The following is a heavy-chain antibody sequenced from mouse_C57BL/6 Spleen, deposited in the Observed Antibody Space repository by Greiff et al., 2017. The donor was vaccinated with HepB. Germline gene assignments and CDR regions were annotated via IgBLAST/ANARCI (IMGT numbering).Heavy chain of an antibody. Sequence: VQLQQPGAELVRPGTSVKLSCKASGYTFTSYWMHWVKQRPGQGLEWIGVIDPSDSYTNYNQKFKGKATLTVDTSSSTAYMQLSSLTSEDSAVYYCARETRDYDWFAYWGQGTLVTVSA. CDR1: GYTFTSYW. V-gene: IGHV1-59*01. D-gene: IGHD2-4*01. J-gene: IGHJ3*01. CDR2: IDPSDSYT. CDR3: ARETRDYDWFAY.